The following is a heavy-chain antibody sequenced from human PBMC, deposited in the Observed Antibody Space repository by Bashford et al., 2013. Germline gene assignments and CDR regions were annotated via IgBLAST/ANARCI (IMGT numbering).Heavy chain of an antibody. Sequence: VRQAPGKGLEWVSAITGSGGSTYYTDSVKGRFTISRDNSKNTLYLQMNSLRVEDTAVYYCVSCSGGSCYSWDYWGQGNPGHRLL. V-gene: IGHV3-23*01. CDR3: VSCSGGSCYSWDY. CDR2: ITGSGGST. J-gene: IGHJ4*02. D-gene: IGHD2-15*01.